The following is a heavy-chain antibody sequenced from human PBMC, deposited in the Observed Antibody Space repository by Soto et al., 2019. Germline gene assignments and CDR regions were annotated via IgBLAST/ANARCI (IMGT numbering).Heavy chain of an antibody. J-gene: IGHJ4*02. Sequence: RLSCAASGFTFSSFAMHWVRQAPGKGLEYVSAISSNGGSTYYADSVKGRFTISRDNSKNTLYLQMGSLRAEDMAVYYCARAYYYDRSGYYRGYYFDHWGQGALVTVSS. D-gene: IGHD3-22*01. CDR1: GFTFSSFA. CDR2: ISSNGGST. CDR3: ARAYYYDRSGYYRGYYFDH. V-gene: IGHV3-64*02.